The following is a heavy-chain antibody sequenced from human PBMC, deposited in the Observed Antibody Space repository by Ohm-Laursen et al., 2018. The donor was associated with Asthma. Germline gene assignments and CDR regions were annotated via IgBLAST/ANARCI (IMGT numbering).Heavy chain of an antibody. V-gene: IGHV3-21*01. D-gene: IGHD1-26*01. Sequence: SLRLSCAASGFTFSSHAMSWVRQAPGKGLEWVASISAASSFIYYADSVRGRFTTSRDNARNLVFLQMDSLRAEDTALYYCARIGPEWELPGREYSLHHWGEGTLVTVSS. CDR2: ISAASSFI. CDR1: GFTFSSHA. CDR3: ARIGPEWELPGREYSLHH. J-gene: IGHJ1*01.